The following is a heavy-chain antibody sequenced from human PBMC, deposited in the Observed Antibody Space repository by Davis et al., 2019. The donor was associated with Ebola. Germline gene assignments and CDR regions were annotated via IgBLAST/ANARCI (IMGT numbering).Heavy chain of an antibody. CDR2: INPSGGST. D-gene: IGHD3-3*01. Sequence: AASVKVSCKASGYTFTSYYMHWVRQAPGQGLEWMGIINPSGGSTSYAQKFQGRVTMTRDTSTSTVYMELSSLRSEDTAVYYCAREEHGRFLEWYYVYWGQGTLVTVSS. J-gene: IGHJ4*02. V-gene: IGHV1-46*01. CDR1: GYTFTSYY. CDR3: AREEHGRFLEWYYVY.